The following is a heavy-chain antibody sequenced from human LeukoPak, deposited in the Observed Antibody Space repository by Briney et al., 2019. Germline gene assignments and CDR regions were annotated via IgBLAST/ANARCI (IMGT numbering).Heavy chain of an antibody. Sequence: SETLSLTCTVSGGSVSSYYWSWIRQPPGKGLEWIGFIYYSGSTNYNPSLKSRVTISVDTSKNQFSLKLNSVTAADTAVYFCARGPYSYDSSGAFDIWGQGTMVTVSS. D-gene: IGHD3-22*01. V-gene: IGHV4-59*08. CDR1: GGSVSSYY. J-gene: IGHJ3*02. CDR2: IYYSGST. CDR3: ARGPYSYDSSGAFDI.